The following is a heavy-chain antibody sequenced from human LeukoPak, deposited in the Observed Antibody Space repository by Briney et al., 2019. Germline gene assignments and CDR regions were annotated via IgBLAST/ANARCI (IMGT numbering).Heavy chain of an antibody. Sequence: SETLSLTCTVSGCSISSSSYYWGWIRQPPGKGLEWIGSIYYSGSTYYNPSLKSRVTISVDTSKNQFSLKLSSVTAADTAVYYCARDPYYYDSSGYYRNYYFDYWGQGTLVTVSS. CDR3: ARDPYYYDSSGYYRNYYFDY. V-gene: IGHV4-39*07. CDR1: GCSISSSSYY. D-gene: IGHD3-22*01. CDR2: IYYSGST. J-gene: IGHJ4*02.